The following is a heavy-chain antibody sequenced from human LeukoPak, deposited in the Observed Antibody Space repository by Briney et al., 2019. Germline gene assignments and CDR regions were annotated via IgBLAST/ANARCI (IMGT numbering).Heavy chain of an antibody. CDR3: AKPHYYGSGSYQMGFDY. CDR2: ISGSGGST. V-gene: IGHV3-23*01. D-gene: IGHD3-10*01. CDR1: GFTFSSYA. J-gene: IGHJ4*02. Sequence: PGGSLRLSCAASGFTFSSYAMSWVRQAPGKGLEWVSAISGSGGSTYYADSVKGRFTISRDNSKNTLYLQMNSLRAEDTAVYYCAKPHYYGSGSYQMGFDYWGQGTLVTVSS.